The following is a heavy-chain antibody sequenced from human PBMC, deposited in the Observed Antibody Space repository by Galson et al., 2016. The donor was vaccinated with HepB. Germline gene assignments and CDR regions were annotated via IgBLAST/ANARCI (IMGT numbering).Heavy chain of an antibody. CDR2: IYYSGDT. CDR1: GGSISGRSYF. J-gene: IGHJ5*02. D-gene: IGHD3-9*01. CDR3: ARRHFDWFGFDP. Sequence: SETLSLTCTVSGGSISGRSYFWGWIRQPPGQGLEWIGNIYYSGDTYYNPSLKSRVTISVDTSKNQFSLRLNSVTAADTAVYYCARRHFDWFGFDPWGQGTLVTVSS. V-gene: IGHV4-39*01.